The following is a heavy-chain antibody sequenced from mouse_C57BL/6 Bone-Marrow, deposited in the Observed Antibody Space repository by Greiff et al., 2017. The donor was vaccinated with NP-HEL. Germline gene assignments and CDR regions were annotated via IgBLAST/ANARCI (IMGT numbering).Heavy chain of an antibody. Sequence: EVQLQQSGPELVKPGASVKISCKASGYTFTDYYMNWVKQSHGKSLEWIGDINPNNGGTSYNQKFKGKATLTVDKSSSTAYIELRSLTSEDSAVYYCALNWDGYFDVWGTGTTVTVSS. CDR1: GYTFTDYY. D-gene: IGHD4-1*02. CDR3: ALNWDGYFDV. J-gene: IGHJ1*03. V-gene: IGHV1-26*01. CDR2: INPNNGGT.